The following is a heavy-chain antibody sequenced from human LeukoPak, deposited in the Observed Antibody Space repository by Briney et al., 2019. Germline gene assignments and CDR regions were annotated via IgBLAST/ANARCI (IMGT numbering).Heavy chain of an antibody. J-gene: IGHJ4*02. CDR1: GFTFSSYW. V-gene: IGHV3-7*01. CDR2: INLDGSEK. D-gene: IGHD1/OR15-1a*01. CDR3: AREGTRGFFDS. Sequence: GGSLRLSCAASGFTFSSYWMSWVRQAPGKGLEGGADINLDGSEKYYVDSVKGRFTISRDNAKHSLNLQMNSMRDEDTAVYYCAREGTRGFFDSWGQGTLVTVSS.